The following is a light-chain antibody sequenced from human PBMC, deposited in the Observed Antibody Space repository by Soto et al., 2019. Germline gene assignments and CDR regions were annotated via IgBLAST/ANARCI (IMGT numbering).Light chain of an antibody. V-gene: IGKV4-1*01. CDR3: QQYYTTIS. CDR2: WAS. CDR1: QSVLYNSDNKNY. J-gene: IGKJ4*01. Sequence: DIVMTQSPDSLAVSLGERATINCKSSQSVLYNSDNKNYLAWYQQKAGQPPKLLIYWASTRDSGVPDRFSGSGSGADFTLTISNLQAEAVAVYYCQQYYTTISFGGGTKVEIK.